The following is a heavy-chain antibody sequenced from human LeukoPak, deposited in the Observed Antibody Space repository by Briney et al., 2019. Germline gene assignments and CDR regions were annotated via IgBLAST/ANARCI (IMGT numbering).Heavy chain of an antibody. V-gene: IGHV1-18*01. J-gene: IGHJ4*02. CDR1: GYTFSSYG. CDR2: ISAYNGYT. Sequence: ASVKVSCKTSGYTFSSYGISWVRQAPGQGLEWMGWISAYNGYTNYTQKLQGRVTMTTDTSTSTAYMELRSLGSDDTAVYYCARGGATTTIDYWGQGTLVTVSS. D-gene: IGHD5-12*01. CDR3: ARGGATTTIDY.